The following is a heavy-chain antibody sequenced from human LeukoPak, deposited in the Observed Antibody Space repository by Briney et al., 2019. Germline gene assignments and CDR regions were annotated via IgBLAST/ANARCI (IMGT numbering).Heavy chain of an antibody. V-gene: IGHV3-21*01. CDR2: ISSSSSYI. Sequence: GGSLGLSCAASGFTFSSYSMNWVRQAPGKGLEWVSSISSSSSYIYYADSVKGRFTISRDNAKNSLYLQMNSLRAEDTAVYYCARDLYGSAGFDYWGQGTLVTVSS. CDR1: GFTFSSYS. J-gene: IGHJ4*02. CDR3: ARDLYGSAGFDY. D-gene: IGHD3-10*01.